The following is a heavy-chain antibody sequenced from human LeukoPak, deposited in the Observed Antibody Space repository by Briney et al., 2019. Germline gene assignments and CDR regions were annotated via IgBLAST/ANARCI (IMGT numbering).Heavy chain of an antibody. D-gene: IGHD3-22*01. CDR1: GFTFSTYA. CDR2: ISYDGSNT. V-gene: IGHV3-30*04. CDR3: ARTRGSGYFDY. J-gene: IGHJ4*02. Sequence: PGGSLRLSCAASGFTFSTYALHWVRQGPGKGLEWVAVISYDGSNTYYADSVMGRFTISRDDSMNTVYLQMKSLRVEDTAVYYCARTRGSGYFDYWGQGTLVTVSS.